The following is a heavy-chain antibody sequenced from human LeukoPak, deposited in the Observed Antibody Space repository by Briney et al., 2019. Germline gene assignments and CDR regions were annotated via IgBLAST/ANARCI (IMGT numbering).Heavy chain of an antibody. J-gene: IGHJ4*02. CDR3: ARGHSIYGYFDY. D-gene: IGHD3-10*01. CDR2: MNPNSGNT. V-gene: IGHV1-8*01. Sequence: ASVKVSCKASGYTFTSYDINWVRQATGQGLEWMGWMNPNSGNTGYAQKFQGRVTMTRNTSISTAYMELSSLRSEDTAVYYCARGHSIYGYFDYWGQGTLVTVSS. CDR1: GYTFTSYD.